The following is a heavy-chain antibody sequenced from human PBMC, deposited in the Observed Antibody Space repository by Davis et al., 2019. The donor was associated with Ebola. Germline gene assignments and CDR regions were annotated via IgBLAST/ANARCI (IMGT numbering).Heavy chain of an antibody. CDR1: RFTFSSYS. CDR2: ISSSGSYI. D-gene: IGHD2-2*02. CDR3: ARDLYLGSWNYYGMDV. V-gene: IGHV3-21*01. Sequence: GGPLRLSCAASRFTFSSYSMNWVRQAPGKGLEWVSSISSSGSYIYYADSVKGRFTISRDNAKNSLYLQMNSLRAEDTAVYYCARDLYLGSWNYYGMDVWGQGTTVTVSS. J-gene: IGHJ6*02.